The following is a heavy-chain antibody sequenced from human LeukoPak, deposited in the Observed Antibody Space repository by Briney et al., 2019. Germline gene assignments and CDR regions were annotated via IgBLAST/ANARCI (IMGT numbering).Heavy chain of an antibody. CDR2: IYYSGST. Sequence: PSETLSLTCTVSGGSISSYYWSWNRQPPGKGLEWIGYIYYSGSTNYNPSLKSRVTISVDTSKNQFSLKLSSVTAADTAVYYCARPGVLGFVGWFDPWGQGTLVTVSS. J-gene: IGHJ5*02. CDR1: GGSISSYY. D-gene: IGHD3-10*01. CDR3: ARPGVLGFVGWFDP. V-gene: IGHV4-59*08.